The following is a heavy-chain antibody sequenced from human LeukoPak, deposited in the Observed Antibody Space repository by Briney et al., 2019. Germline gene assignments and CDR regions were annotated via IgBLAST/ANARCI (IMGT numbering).Heavy chain of an antibody. Sequence: PGGSLRLSCAASGFTFSSYAMSWVRQAPGKGLEWVSAISGSGGSTYYADSVKRRFTISRDNSKNTLYLQMNSLRAEDTAVYYCAKSSGYCSGGSCYSDYWGQGTLVTVSS. D-gene: IGHD2-15*01. CDR1: GFTFSSYA. V-gene: IGHV3-23*01. CDR3: AKSSGYCSGGSCYSDY. J-gene: IGHJ4*02. CDR2: ISGSGGST.